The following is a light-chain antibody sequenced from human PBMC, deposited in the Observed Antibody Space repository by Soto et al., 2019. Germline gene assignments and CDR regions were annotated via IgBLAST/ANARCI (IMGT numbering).Light chain of an antibody. V-gene: IGKV1-5*01. J-gene: IGKJ1*01. Sequence: DIQMTQSPSTLSASVGDRVTITYRASQSISSWLAWYQQKPGKAPKLLIFGASSLESGVPSRFSGSGSGTEFTLTITSLQPEDFATYYCQQYKSYLWTFGQGTKVEI. CDR3: QQYKSYLWT. CDR2: GAS. CDR1: QSISSW.